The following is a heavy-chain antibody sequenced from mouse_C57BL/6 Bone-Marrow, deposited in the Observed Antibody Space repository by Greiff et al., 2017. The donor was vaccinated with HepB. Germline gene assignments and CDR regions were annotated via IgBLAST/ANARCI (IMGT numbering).Heavy chain of an antibody. J-gene: IGHJ2*01. CDR3: TRVPDWEGY. D-gene: IGHD4-1*01. V-gene: IGHV1-15*01. CDR2: IDPETGGT. CDR1: GYTFTDYE. Sequence: QVQLQQSGAELVRPGASVTLSCKASGYTFTDYEMHWVKQTPVHGLEWIGAIDPETGGTAYNQKFKGKAILTADKSSSTAYMELRSLTSADSAVYYCTRVPDWEGYCGQGTTLTVSS.